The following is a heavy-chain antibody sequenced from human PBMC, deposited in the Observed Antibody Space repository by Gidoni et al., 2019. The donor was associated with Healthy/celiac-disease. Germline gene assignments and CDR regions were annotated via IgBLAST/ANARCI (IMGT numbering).Heavy chain of an antibody. CDR2: ISGSGGST. CDR3: AKDQLLGPPFDY. V-gene: IGHV3-23*01. CDR1: GFTFSSYA. D-gene: IGHD1-26*01. J-gene: IGHJ4*02. Sequence: EVPLLESGGGLVQPGGSLRLSCAASGFTFSSYAMRWVRQAPGKGLEWVSAISGSGGSTYYADSVKGRFTISRDNSKNTLYLQMNSLRAEDTAVYYCAKDQLLGPPFDYWGQGTLVTVSS.